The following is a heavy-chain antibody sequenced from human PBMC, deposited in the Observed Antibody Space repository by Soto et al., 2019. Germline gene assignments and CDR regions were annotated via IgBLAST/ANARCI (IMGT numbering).Heavy chain of an antibody. J-gene: IGHJ3*02. CDR2: IWYDGSNK. V-gene: IGHV3-33*01. CDR1: GFTFSSYG. Sequence: GGSLRLSCAASGFTFSSYGMHRVRQAPGKGLEWVAVIWYDGSNKYYADSVKGRFTISRDNSKNTLYLQMYSLRAEDAAGYYDARADGAFDSWGQGTMVTVSS. CDR3: ARADGAFDS.